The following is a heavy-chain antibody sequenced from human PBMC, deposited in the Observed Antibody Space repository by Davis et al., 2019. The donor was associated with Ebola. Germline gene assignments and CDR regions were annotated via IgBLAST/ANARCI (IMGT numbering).Heavy chain of an antibody. V-gene: IGHV3-9*01. CDR3: AKDMGYSGSYYYYYGMDV. D-gene: IGHD1-26*01. J-gene: IGHJ6*02. CDR2: ISWNSGSI. Sequence: PGGSLRLSCAASGFTFDDYAMHWVRQAPGKGLEWVSGISWNSGSIGYADSVKGRFTISRDNAKNSLYLQMNSLRAEDTALYYCAKDMGYSGSYYYYYGMDVWGQGTTVTVSS. CDR1: GFTFDDYA.